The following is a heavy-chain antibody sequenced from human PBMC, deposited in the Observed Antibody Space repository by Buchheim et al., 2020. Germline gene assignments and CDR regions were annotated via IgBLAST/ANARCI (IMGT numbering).Heavy chain of an antibody. CDR1: GGSITTNNW. D-gene: IGHD6-6*01. Sequence: QVQLQESGPGLVKPSGTLSLTCGVSGGSITTNNWWTWVRQPPGKGLEWIGEIYHSGTTYYNPSLKSRVSISVDTSKNLFSLNLNSVTAAGTAVYFCARLMAHSSLSRRYFDFWGQGTL. J-gene: IGHJ4*02. V-gene: IGHV4-4*02. CDR2: IYHSGTT. CDR3: ARLMAHSSLSRRYFDF.